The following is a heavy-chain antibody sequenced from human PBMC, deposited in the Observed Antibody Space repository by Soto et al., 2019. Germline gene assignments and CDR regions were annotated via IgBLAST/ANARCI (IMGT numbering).Heavy chain of an antibody. J-gene: IGHJ5*02. D-gene: IGHD3-3*01. CDR3: ARGAHPDGYYDFWSGYSGNWFDP. V-gene: IGHV1-18*01. CDR2: ISAYNGNT. Sequence: QVQLVQSGAEVKKPGASVKVSCKASGYTFTSYGISWVRQAPGQGLEWMGWISAYNGNTNYAQKLQGRVTMTTDTSTRTADMELRSLRSDDTAVYYCARGAHPDGYYDFWSGYSGNWFDPWGQGTLVTVSS. CDR1: GYTFTSYG.